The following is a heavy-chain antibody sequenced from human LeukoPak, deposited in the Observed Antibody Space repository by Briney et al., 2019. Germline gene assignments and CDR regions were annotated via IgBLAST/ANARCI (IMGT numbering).Heavy chain of an antibody. CDR1: GFTFSKYG. V-gene: IGHV4-34*01. D-gene: IGHD3-22*01. Sequence: GSLRLSCAASGFTFSKYGMSWIRQPPGKGLEWIGEINHTGSTYYNPSLKSRVTISVDTSKSQFSLKLSSVTAADTAVYYCARPNYYDMHFDIWGQGTMVTVSS. J-gene: IGHJ3*02. CDR2: INHTGST. CDR3: ARPNYYDMHFDI.